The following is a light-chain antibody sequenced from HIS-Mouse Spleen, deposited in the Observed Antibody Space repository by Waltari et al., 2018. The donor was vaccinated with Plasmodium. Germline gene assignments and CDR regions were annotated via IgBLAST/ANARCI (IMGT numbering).Light chain of an antibody. J-gene: IGLJ3*02. CDR3: QSADSSGTPNWV. Sequence: SYELTQPPSVSVSPGQTARITGSGDALPKQYASWYQQKPGQAPVLVIYKDSERPSGIPERFSGSSSGTTVTLTISGVQAEDEADYYCQSADSSGTPNWVFGGGTKLTVL. CDR2: KDS. CDR1: ALPKQY. V-gene: IGLV3-25*03.